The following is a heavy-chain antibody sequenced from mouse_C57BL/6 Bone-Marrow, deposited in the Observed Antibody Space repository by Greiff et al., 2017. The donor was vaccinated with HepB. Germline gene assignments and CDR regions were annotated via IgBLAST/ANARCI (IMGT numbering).Heavy chain of an antibody. V-gene: IGHV5-15*01. CDR2: ISNLAYSI. CDR3: ARQGDY. CDR1: GFTFSDYG. J-gene: IGHJ4*01. Sequence: EVQGVESGGGLVQPGGSLKLSCAASGFTFSDYGMAWVRQAPRKGPEWVAFISNLAYSIYYADTVTGRFTISRENAKNTLYLEMSSLRSEDTAMYYCARQGDYWGQGTSVTVSS.